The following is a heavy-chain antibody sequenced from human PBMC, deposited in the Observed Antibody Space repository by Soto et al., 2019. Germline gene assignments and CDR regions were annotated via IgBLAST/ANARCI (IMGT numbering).Heavy chain of an antibody. CDR3: ARDFPGYSVGPWDYFDY. Sequence: ASVKVSCKASGGTFSSYAISWVRQAPGQGLEWMGIIIPSVGSTNYAQKFQGRVTMTRDTSTSTVYMELSSLRSEDTAVYYCARDFPGYSVGPWDYFDYWGQGTLVTVSS. V-gene: IGHV1-46*03. D-gene: IGHD1-1*01. CDR1: GGTFSSYA. J-gene: IGHJ4*02. CDR2: IIPSVGST.